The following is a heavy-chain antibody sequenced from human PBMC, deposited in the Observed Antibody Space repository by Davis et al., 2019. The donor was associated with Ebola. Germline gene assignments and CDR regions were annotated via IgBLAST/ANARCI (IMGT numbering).Heavy chain of an antibody. V-gene: IGHV1-3*01. D-gene: IGHD6-19*01. CDR2: INPGNGDT. Sequence: AASVTVSCKASGYTFPNYAMHWVRQAPGQSLEWMGWINPGNGDTKYSLRFLGRVTFTRTTFARTAYMELSSLRSEDTAVYYCARDPSGWLGPYNWFDPWGQGTLVTVSS. J-gene: IGHJ5*02. CDR3: ARDPSGWLGPYNWFDP. CDR1: GYTFPNYA.